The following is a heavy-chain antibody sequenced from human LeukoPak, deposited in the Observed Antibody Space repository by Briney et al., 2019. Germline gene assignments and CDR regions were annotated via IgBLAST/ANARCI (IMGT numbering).Heavy chain of an antibody. J-gene: IGHJ3*02. D-gene: IGHD5-12*01. V-gene: IGHV3-30*18. CDR3: AKDYDDAFDM. CDR1: GFTFSSYD. Sequence: PGGSLRLSCAASGFTFSSYDMHWVRQAPGKGLECVAVISYDGRNKYYPDSVKGRFTISRDNSKNTLYLQMNSLRAEDTAVYYCAKDYDDAFDMWGQGTMVTVSS. CDR2: ISYDGRNK.